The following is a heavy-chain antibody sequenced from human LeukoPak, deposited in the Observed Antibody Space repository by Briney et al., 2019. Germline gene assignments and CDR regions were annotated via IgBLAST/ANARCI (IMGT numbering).Heavy chain of an antibody. Sequence: SETLSLTCTVSGGSISSYYWSWIRQPPGKGLEWIGYIYYSGSTNYNPSLKSRVTISVDTSKNQFSLKLSSVTAADTAVYYCARHGRLAAGDYWGQGTLVTVSS. CDR2: IYYSGST. D-gene: IGHD6-13*01. J-gene: IGHJ4*02. CDR3: ARHGRLAAGDY. V-gene: IGHV4-59*08. CDR1: GGSISSYY.